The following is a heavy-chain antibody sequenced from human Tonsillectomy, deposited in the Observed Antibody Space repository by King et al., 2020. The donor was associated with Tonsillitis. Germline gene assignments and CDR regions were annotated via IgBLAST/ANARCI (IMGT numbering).Heavy chain of an antibody. V-gene: IGHV4-34*01. CDR1: GGSFSGYY. Sequence: VQLQQWGAGLLKPSETLSLTCAVYGGSFSGYYWSWIRQPPGKGLEWIGEINHSGSTNYNPSLKSRVTISVDTSKNQFSLKLSSVTAADTAVYYLARAYSKDARGRRLGDGSSTSCYGWRENLFDPWGQGTLVTVSP. J-gene: IGHJ5*02. CDR2: INHSGST. CDR3: ARAYSKDARGRRLGDGSSTSCYGWRENLFDP. D-gene: IGHD2-2*01.